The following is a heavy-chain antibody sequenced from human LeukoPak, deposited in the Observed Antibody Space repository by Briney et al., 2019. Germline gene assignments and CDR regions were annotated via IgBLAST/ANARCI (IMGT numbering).Heavy chain of an antibody. CDR2: ISSSGNTI. Sequence: GGSLRLSCAASGFSFSSHGMTWVRLAPGKGLEWVSYISSSGNTIYYADSVKGRFTISRDNAKNSLYLQMNSLRAEDTAVYYCARALDYGDFDYWGQGTLVTVS. J-gene: IGHJ4*02. CDR1: GFSFSSHG. D-gene: IGHD4-17*01. CDR3: ARALDYGDFDY. V-gene: IGHV3-48*04.